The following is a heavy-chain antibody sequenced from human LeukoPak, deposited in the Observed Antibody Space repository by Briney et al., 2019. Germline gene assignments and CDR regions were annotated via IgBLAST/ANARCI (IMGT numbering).Heavy chain of an antibody. Sequence: VASVTVSCKASGYTFTGYYMHWVRQAPGQGLEWMGWINPNSGGTNYAQKFQGRVTMTRDTSISTAYMELSRLRSDDTAVYYCARVPPLSEGWFDPWGQGTLVTVSS. V-gene: IGHV1-2*02. J-gene: IGHJ5*02. CDR2: INPNSGGT. CDR1: GYTFTGYY. CDR3: ARVPPLSEGWFDP.